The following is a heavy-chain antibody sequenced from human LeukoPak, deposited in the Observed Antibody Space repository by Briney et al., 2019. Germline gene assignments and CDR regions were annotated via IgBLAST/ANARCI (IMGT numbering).Heavy chain of an antibody. Sequence: GGSLRLSCAASGFTFSSYGMTWVRQAPGKGLERVSYISSSSSTIYYADSVKGRFTISRDNAKNTLYLQMNSLRGEDTAVHYCAKDGDTMSGTYYYDMDVWGKGTTVTIS. D-gene: IGHD1-26*01. CDR2: ISSSSSTI. J-gene: IGHJ6*03. V-gene: IGHV3-48*01. CDR1: GFTFSSYG. CDR3: AKDGDTMSGTYYYDMDV.